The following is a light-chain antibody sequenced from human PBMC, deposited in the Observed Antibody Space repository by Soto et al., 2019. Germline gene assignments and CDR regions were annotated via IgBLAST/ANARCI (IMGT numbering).Light chain of an antibody. CDR3: QQGKSFPST. CDR1: HGIDNW. CDR2: GAS. V-gene: IGKV1D-12*01. J-gene: IGKJ5*01. Sequence: DIQMTQSPSSVSASVGDRVTITCRASHGIDNWLAWYQQKPGTAPKLLIYGASSLQNGVPLRFSGSGSGTDFTLTISSLQPEDFATFYCQQGKSFPSTFGQGTRLEIK.